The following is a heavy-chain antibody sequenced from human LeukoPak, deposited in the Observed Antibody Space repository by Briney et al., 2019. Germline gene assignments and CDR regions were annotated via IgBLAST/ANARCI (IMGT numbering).Heavy chain of an antibody. D-gene: IGHD2-2*01. CDR2: ISGSGGST. CDR1: GFTFSSYA. V-gene: IGHV3-23*01. J-gene: IGHJ3*02. CDR3: AKGYCSSTTCLRRPDAFDI. Sequence: GGSLRLSCAASGFTFSSYAMSWVRQAPGKGLEWVSGISGSGGSTNYADSVKGRFTVSRDNSKNTLYLQMNSLRAEDTAVYYCAKGYCSSTTCLRRPDAFDIWGQGTMVTVSS.